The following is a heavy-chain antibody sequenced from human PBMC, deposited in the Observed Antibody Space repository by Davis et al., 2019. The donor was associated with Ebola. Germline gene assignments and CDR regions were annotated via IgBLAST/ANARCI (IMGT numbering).Heavy chain of an antibody. D-gene: IGHD3-10*01. Sequence: ASVKVSCKASGGTFSSYTISWVRQAPGQRLEWMGWINAGNGNTKYSQKFQGRVTMTRNSSISTAYMELSSLRSEDTAVYYCARGKTRGRNWFDPWGQGTLVTVSS. V-gene: IGHV1-3*01. CDR1: GGTFSSYT. J-gene: IGHJ5*02. CDR3: ARGKTRGRNWFDP. CDR2: INAGNGNT.